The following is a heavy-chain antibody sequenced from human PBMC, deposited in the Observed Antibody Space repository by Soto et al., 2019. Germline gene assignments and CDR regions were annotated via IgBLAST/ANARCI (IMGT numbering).Heavy chain of an antibody. J-gene: IGHJ6*03. Sequence: QVQLVQSGAEVKKPGASVKVSCKASGYTFTSYDMHWVRQAPGQRLEWMGWINAGNGNTKYSQKFQGRVTITRDTSASTAYMELSSLRSEDTAVYYCARDLQSRWFGELALSYYYYYMDVWGKGTTVTVSS. CDR3: ARDLQSRWFGELALSYYYYYMDV. CDR2: INAGNGNT. D-gene: IGHD3-10*01. V-gene: IGHV1-3*01. CDR1: GYTFTSYD.